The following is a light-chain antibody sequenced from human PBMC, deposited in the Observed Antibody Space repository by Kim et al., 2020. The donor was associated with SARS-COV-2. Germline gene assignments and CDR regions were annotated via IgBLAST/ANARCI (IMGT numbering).Light chain of an antibody. CDR2: SNN. J-gene: IGLJ2*01. V-gene: IGLV1-44*01. CDR3: AAWDDSLNGPV. CDR1: SCNIGSNT. Sequence: GQRVTISCSGSSCNIGSNTVNWYQQLPGTAPKLLIYSNNQRPSGVPDRFSGSKSGTSASLAISGLQSEDEADYYCAAWDDSLNGPVFGGGTQLTVL.